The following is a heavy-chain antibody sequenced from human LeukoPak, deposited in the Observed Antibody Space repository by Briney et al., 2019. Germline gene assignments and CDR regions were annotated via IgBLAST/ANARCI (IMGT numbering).Heavy chain of an antibody. V-gene: IGHV4-34*01. J-gene: IGHJ4*02. Sequence: SETLSLTCAVYGGSFSGYYWSWIRQPPGKGLEWIGEINHSGSTNYNPSLKSRVTISVDTSKNQFSLKLSSVTAADTAVYYCARGDTGIAARPVDYWGQGTLVTVSS. CDR1: GGSFSGYY. CDR2: INHSGST. CDR3: ARGDTGIAARPVDY. D-gene: IGHD6-6*01.